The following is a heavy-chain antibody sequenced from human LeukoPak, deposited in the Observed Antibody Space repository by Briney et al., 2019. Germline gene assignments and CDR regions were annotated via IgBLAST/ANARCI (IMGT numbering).Heavy chain of an antibody. J-gene: IGHJ4*02. CDR1: GFTFSSYE. CDR2: ISSSGSTI. CDR3: VRGHCSGGDCGGFGY. Sequence: PGGSLRLSCAASGFTFSSYEMNWVRQAPGKGLEWVSYISSSGSTIYYADSVKGRFTISRDNAKNSLYLQMNSLRAEDTAVYYCVRGHCSGGDCGGFGYWGQGTLVTVSS. V-gene: IGHV3-48*03. D-gene: IGHD2-21*02.